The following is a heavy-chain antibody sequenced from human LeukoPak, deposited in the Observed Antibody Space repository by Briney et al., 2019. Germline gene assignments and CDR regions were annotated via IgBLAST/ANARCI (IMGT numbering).Heavy chain of an antibody. V-gene: IGHV3-23*01. CDR1: GGTFSSYA. Sequence: SCKASGGTFSSYAMSWVRQAPGKGLEWVSAISGSGGSTYYADSVKGRFTISRDNSKNTLYLQMNSLRAEDTAVYYCAKGDYGSGSYFSVDYWGQGTLVTVSS. CDR2: ISGSGGST. D-gene: IGHD3-10*01. CDR3: AKGDYGSGSYFSVDY. J-gene: IGHJ4*02.